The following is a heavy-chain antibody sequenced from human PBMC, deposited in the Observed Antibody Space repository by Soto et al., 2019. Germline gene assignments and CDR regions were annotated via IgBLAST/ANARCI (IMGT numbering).Heavy chain of an antibody. J-gene: IGHJ6*02. V-gene: IGHV3-33*01. CDR1: GFTFSNYG. CDR3: ASDLVGASDSYGLDV. CDR2: IWHDGNNK. D-gene: IGHD1-26*01. Sequence: SLRLSCAASGFTFSNYGMHWVRQAPGKGLEWVAIIWHDGNNKYYADSVRGRFLISRDNSKNRLYLQMNSLRAEDTAVYYCASDLVGASDSYGLDVWGQGTPVTVSS.